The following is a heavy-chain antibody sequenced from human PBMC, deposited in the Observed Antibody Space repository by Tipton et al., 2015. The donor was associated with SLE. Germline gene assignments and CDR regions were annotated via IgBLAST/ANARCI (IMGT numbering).Heavy chain of an antibody. J-gene: IGHJ4*02. CDR3: AKEMATSLPDY. D-gene: IGHD5-24*01. CDR1: GGSISSYY. CDR2: INHSGST. V-gene: IGHV4-34*01. Sequence: TLSLTCTVSGGSISSYYWSWIRQPPGKGLEWIGEINHSGSTNYNPSLKSRVTISVDTSKNQFSLKLSSVTAADTAVYYCAKEMATSLPDYWGQGTLVTVSS.